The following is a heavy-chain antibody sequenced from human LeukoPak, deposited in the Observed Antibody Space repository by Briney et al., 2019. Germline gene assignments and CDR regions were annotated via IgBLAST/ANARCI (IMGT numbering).Heavy chain of an antibody. CDR2: IVPIFGTA. J-gene: IGHJ6*03. CDR3: AGGSYSYYYYMDV. V-gene: IGHV1-69*13. Sequence: ASVKVSCKASGGTFSSYAISWVRQAPGQGLEWMGGIVPIFGTANYAQKFQGRVTITADESTSTAYMELSSLRSEDTAVYYCAGGSYSYYYYMDVWGKGTTVTISS. CDR1: GGTFSSYA.